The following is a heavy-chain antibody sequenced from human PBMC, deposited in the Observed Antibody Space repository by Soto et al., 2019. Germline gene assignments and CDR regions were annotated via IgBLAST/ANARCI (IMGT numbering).Heavy chain of an antibody. CDR1: GFTFSSYA. Sequence: QVQLVESGGGVVQPGRSLRLSCAASGFTFSSYAMHWVRQAPGKGLEWVAVISYDGSNKYYADSVKGRFTISRDNSKNTLYLQMNSLRAEDTAVYYCARDDYGDFEYFDYWGQGTLSPSPQ. CDR2: ISYDGSNK. CDR3: ARDDYGDFEYFDY. V-gene: IGHV3-30-3*01. J-gene: IGHJ4*02. D-gene: IGHD4-17*01.